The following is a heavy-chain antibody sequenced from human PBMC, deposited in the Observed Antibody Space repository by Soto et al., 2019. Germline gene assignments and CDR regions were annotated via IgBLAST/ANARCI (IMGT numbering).Heavy chain of an antibody. D-gene: IGHD6-13*01. CDR1: GYSFTSYW. Sequence: GESLKISCKGSGYSFTSYWISWVRQMPGKGLEWMGRIDPSDSYTNYSPSFQGHVTISADKSISTAYLQWSSLKASDAAMYYCARDRDSSSSAVSDYWGQGTLVTVSS. CDR2: IDPSDSYT. J-gene: IGHJ4*02. V-gene: IGHV5-10-1*01. CDR3: ARDRDSSSSAVSDY.